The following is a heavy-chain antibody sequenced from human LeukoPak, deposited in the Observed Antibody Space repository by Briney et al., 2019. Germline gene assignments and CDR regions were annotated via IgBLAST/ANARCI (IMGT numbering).Heavy chain of an antibody. D-gene: IGHD5-18*01. V-gene: IGHV3-49*03. Sequence: PGGSLRLSCTASGFTFGDYAMSWFRQAPGKGLEWVGFIRSKAYGGTTEYAASVKGRFTISRDDSKSIAYLQMNSLKTEDTAAYYCTRDGYSYGTDYWGQGTLVTVSS. CDR1: GFTFGDYA. CDR3: TRDGYSYGTDY. J-gene: IGHJ4*02. CDR2: IRSKAYGGTT.